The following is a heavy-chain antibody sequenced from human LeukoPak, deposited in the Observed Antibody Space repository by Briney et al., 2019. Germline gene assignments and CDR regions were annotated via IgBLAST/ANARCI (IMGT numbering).Heavy chain of an antibody. CDR2: IDYSGST. CDR1: GGSISSYY. V-gene: IGHV4-59*12. Sequence: PSETLSLTCTVSGGSISSYYWSWIRQPPGKGLDWIGYIDYSGSTNYNPSLKSRVTISVDKSKNQFSLKLSSVTAADTAVYYCARGDPGLPYYWGQGTLVTVSS. J-gene: IGHJ4*02. CDR3: ARGDPGLPYY. D-gene: IGHD2-21*01.